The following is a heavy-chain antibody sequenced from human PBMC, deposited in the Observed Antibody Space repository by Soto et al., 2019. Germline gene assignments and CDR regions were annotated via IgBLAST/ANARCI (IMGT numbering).Heavy chain of an antibody. CDR2: IYYSGST. D-gene: IGHD2-15*01. Sequence: SETLSLTCTVSGGSISSSSYYWGWIRQPPGKGLEWIGSIYYSGSTYYNPSLKSRVTISVDTSKNQFSLKLSSVTAADTAVYYCARLSHWDIVVVVAASSFDYWGQGTLVTVSS. J-gene: IGHJ4*02. CDR1: GGSISSSSYY. V-gene: IGHV4-39*01. CDR3: ARLSHWDIVVVVAASSFDY.